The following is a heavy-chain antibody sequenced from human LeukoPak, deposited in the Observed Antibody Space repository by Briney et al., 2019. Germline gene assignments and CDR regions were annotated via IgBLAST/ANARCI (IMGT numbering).Heavy chain of an antibody. CDR3: AKSRAPTADPDAFDV. CDR2: IRYGGSNE. V-gene: IGHV3-30*02. D-gene: IGHD1-14*01. Sequence: GGSLRLSCAGSGFTFRNYGIHWVRQAPGKGLEWVAFIRYGGSNEYYTDSVKGRFTISRDNSKNSLYLQMNSLRTGDTAVYYCAKSRAPTADPDAFDVWGRGTMVTVSS. CDR1: GFTFRNYG. J-gene: IGHJ3*01.